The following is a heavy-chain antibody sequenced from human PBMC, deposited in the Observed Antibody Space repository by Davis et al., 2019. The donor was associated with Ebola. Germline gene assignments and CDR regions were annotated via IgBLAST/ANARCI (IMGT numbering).Heavy chain of an antibody. Sequence: GESLKISCAASGFTFSSYAMHWVRQAPGKGLEWVAVISYDGSNKYYADSVKGRFTISRDNSKNTLYLQMNSLRAEDTAVYYCARDGLTYYYDSSGYMASYYYGMDVWGQGTTVTVSS. CDR3: ARDGLTYYYDSSGYMASYYYGMDV. V-gene: IGHV3-30*04. J-gene: IGHJ6*02. CDR1: GFTFSSYA. CDR2: ISYDGSNK. D-gene: IGHD3-22*01.